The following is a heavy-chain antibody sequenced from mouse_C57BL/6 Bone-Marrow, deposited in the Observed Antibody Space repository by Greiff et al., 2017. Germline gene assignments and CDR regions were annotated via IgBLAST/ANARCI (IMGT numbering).Heavy chain of an antibody. CDR2: INRDGGST. Sequence: EVKVVESGGGLVQPGASLKLSCESNEYDFPSHDMSWVRKTPEKRLELVAAINRDGGSTYYPDTMERRFIISRDNTKKTLYLQLSRLRSEDTALYYGAKRGCVYYAMDYWGRGTSVTVTS. D-gene: IGHD1-1*02. J-gene: IGHJ4*01. CDR3: AKRGCVYYAMDY. V-gene: IGHV5-2*01. CDR1: EYDFPSHD.